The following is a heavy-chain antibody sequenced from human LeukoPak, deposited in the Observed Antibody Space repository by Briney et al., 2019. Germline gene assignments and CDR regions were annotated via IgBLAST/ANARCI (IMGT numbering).Heavy chain of an antibody. Sequence: GGSLRLSCVASGFSFSSYWMTWVRQAPGKGLEWVAIIKQDGGDKYYVDSVKGRFTISRDNAKNSVYLQMNSLRAEDTAVYHCASLLFYFDYWGQGTLVTVSS. CDR3: ASLLFYFDY. CDR2: IKQDGGDK. J-gene: IGHJ4*02. CDR1: GFSFSSYW. D-gene: IGHD2/OR15-2a*01. V-gene: IGHV3-7*05.